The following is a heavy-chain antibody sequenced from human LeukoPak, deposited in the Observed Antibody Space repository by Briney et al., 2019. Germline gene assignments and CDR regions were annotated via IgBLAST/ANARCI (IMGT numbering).Heavy chain of an antibody. J-gene: IGHJ3*02. CDR3: ARGASIAARPNSAFDI. Sequence: ASVKVSCKASGYTFTSYGISWVRQAPGQGLEWMGWISAYNGNTNYARKLQGRVTMTTDTSTSTAYMELRSLRSDDTAVYYCARGASIAARPNSAFDIWGQGTMVTVSS. D-gene: IGHD6-6*01. CDR2: ISAYNGNT. V-gene: IGHV1-18*01. CDR1: GYTFTSYG.